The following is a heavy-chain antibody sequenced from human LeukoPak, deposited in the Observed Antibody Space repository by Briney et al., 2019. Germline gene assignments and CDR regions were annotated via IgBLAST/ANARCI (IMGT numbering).Heavy chain of an antibody. CDR2: ISSNGGST. D-gene: IGHD6-19*01. Sequence: GGSLRLSCAASGFTFSSYAMHWVRQAPGKGLEYVSTISSNGGSTFYANSVKGRFSVSRDNSKNILYLQMGSLRTDDMAVYYCARGGMYSSWSLGAYWGQVTLATVSS. CDR1: GFTFSSYA. CDR3: ARGGMYSSWSLGAY. J-gene: IGHJ4*02. V-gene: IGHV3-64*01.